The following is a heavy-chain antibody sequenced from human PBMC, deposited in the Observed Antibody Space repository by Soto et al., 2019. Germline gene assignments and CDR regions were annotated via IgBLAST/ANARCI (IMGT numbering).Heavy chain of an antibody. CDR2: ISAYNGNT. J-gene: IGHJ5*02. Sequence: XSVKVSFKASGYTFTSYGISLVRHSPGQGLEWMGWISAYNGNTNYAQKLQGRVTMTTDTSTSTAYMELRSLRSDDTDVYYCARDGCSGGSCYPYNWFDPWGQGTLVTVSS. V-gene: IGHV1-18*01. CDR3: ARDGCSGGSCYPYNWFDP. D-gene: IGHD2-15*01. CDR1: GYTFTSYG.